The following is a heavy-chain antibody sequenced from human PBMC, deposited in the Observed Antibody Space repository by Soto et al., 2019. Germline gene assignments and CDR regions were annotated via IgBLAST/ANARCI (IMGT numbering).Heavy chain of an antibody. D-gene: IGHD6-19*01. CDR3: ARVLSSGWSRFDY. J-gene: IGHJ4*02. CDR2: LYHSGST. CDR1: GGSISSEYW. V-gene: IGHV4-4*02. Sequence: QVQLQESGPGLVKPSGTLSLTCAVSGGSISSEYWWTWVRQPPGKGLEWIAELYHSGSTKYNPSLKSRVIISVDKSTNQIALRMSSVTAADTAVYYCARVLSSGWSRFDYWGLVTLVNVSS.